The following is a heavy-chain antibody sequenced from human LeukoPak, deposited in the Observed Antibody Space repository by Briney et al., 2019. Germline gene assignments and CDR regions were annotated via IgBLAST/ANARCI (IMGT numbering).Heavy chain of an antibody. D-gene: IGHD3-3*01. CDR1: GFPFSGYW. CDR3: ATGGGWDPSFGVVTHIDV. V-gene: IGHV3-74*01. J-gene: IGHJ6*03. CDR2: IDNDGHGI. Sequence: GGSLRLSCAASGFPFSGYWMHWVRQGPEKGLELVSRIDNDGHGIFYVDSVKGRFTTSRDNAKNTLYLQMNSLRVEDTAMYYCATGGGWDPSFGVVTHIDVWGKGTTVVVSS.